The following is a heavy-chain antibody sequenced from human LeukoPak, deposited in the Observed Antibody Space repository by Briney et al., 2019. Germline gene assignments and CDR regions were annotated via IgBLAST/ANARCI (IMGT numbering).Heavy chain of an antibody. Sequence: GGSLRLSCAVPGVYWMSWVRQAPGKGLEWVANINQDGSVIYYVDSVKGRFTISRDNAKNSLYLQMNSLRAEDTGVYYCATSSGAPGNMWGQGTLDTVSS. CDR2: INQDGSVI. V-gene: IGHV3-7*01. J-gene: IGHJ4*02. CDR3: ATSSGAPGNM. CDR1: GVYW. D-gene: IGHD2-8*02.